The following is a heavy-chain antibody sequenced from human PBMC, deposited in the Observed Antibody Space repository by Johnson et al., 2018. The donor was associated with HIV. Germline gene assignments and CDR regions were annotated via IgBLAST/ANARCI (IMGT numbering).Heavy chain of an antibody. V-gene: IGHV3-43D*03. Sequence: VQLVESGGGVVRPGTSLRLSCAASGSLFSSYAMHWVRQAPGKGLEWVSLISWDGGSTYYADSVKGRFTISRDNSKNSLYLQMNSLRAEDTALYYCARGGWVFDAFDIWGQGTMVTVSS. D-gene: IGHD6-13*01. J-gene: IGHJ3*02. CDR1: GSLFSSYA. CDR2: ISWDGGST. CDR3: ARGGWVFDAFDI.